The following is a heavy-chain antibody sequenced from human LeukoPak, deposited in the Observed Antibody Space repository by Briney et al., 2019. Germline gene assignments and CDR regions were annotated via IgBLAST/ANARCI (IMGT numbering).Heavy chain of an antibody. J-gene: IGHJ4*02. D-gene: IGHD5-18*01. CDR1: GFTVSSNY. Sequence: PGGSLRLSCAASGFTVSSNYMSWVRQAPGKGLEWVSVIYSGGSTYYADSVRGRFTISRDNSKNTLYLQMNSLRAEDTAVYYCARENTAMVAFDYWGQGTLVTVSS. V-gene: IGHV3-66*02. CDR3: ARENTAMVAFDY. CDR2: IYSGGST.